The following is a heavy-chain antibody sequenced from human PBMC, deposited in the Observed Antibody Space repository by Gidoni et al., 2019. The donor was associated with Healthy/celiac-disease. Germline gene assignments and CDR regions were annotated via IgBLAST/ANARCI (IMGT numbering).Heavy chain of an antibody. V-gene: IGHV5-10-1*03. CDR1: RYRLTSYW. D-gene: IGHD3-22*01. CDR2: FAPSDSHT. Sequence: EVHLVQSGAAEKTPGESLRIACKGSRYRLTSYWIRWVRQLPGKGLEVMGRFAPSDSHTNYSPSFQVHVTCSADKSISPAYLQWSSLKASDTAMYYCAILTNYYDSSGVDYWGQGTLVTVSS. J-gene: IGHJ4*02. CDR3: AILTNYYDSSGVDY.